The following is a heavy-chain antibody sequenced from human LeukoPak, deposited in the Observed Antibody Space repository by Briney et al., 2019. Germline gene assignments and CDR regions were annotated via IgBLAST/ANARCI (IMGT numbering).Heavy chain of an antibody. V-gene: IGHV3-53*01. CDR1: RFTVSSTY. CDR3: VRDKGVGRTERFDS. CDR2: ILDNGIT. J-gene: IGHJ4*02. D-gene: IGHD1-26*01. Sequence: PVGTPRPSCAVSRFTVSSTYMTWVPHAPGSGLQWVSVILDNGITTYADSVKGRFSISRDNSKNTVYLQMNSLSVDDTAVYYCVRDKGVGRTERFDSWGPGTLVTVSS.